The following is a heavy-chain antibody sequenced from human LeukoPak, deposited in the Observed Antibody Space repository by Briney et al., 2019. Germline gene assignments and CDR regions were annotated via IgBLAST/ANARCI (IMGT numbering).Heavy chain of an antibody. CDR3: ANEDSSGYPWD. J-gene: IGHJ4*02. CDR2: ISYDGSNK. Sequence: GGSLRLSCAASGFTFSSYGMHWVRQAPGKGLEWVAVISYDGSNKYCADSVKGRFTISRDNSKNTLYLQMNSLRAEDTAVYYCANEDSSGYPWDWGQGTLVTVSS. D-gene: IGHD3-22*01. CDR1: GFTFSSYG. V-gene: IGHV3-30*18.